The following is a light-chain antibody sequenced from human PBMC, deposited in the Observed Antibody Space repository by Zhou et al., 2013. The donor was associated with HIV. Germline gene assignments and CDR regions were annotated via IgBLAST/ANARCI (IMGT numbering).Light chain of an antibody. CDR2: KAS. Sequence: DIQMTQSPSSLSASVGDRVTITCRASQSISSYLNWYQQKPGKAPNLLIYKASSLESGVPSRFSGSGSGTEFTLTISGLQPDDFATYYCQHYNTYPYTFGQGTKLESK. V-gene: IGKV1-5*03. CDR3: QHYNTYPYT. CDR1: QSISSY. J-gene: IGKJ2*01.